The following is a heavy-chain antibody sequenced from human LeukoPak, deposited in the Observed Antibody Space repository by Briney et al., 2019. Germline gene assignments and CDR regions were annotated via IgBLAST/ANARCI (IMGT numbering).Heavy chain of an antibody. Sequence: PGGSLRLSCAASEFTFSSYAMSWVRQAPGKGLEWVSAISGSGGSTYYADSVKGRFTISRDNSKNTLYLQMNSLTAEDTAVYHCAKDGSYYYGSGSPPFDYWGQGTLVTVSS. V-gene: IGHV3-23*01. CDR2: ISGSGGST. CDR3: AKDGSYYYGSGSPPFDY. D-gene: IGHD3-10*01. CDR1: EFTFSSYA. J-gene: IGHJ4*02.